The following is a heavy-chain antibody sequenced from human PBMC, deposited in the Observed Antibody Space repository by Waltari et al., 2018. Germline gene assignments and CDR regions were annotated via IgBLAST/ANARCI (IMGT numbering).Heavy chain of an antibody. CDR3: ARDYGDFRYNWNDVGLVHYYYMDV. D-gene: IGHD1-20*01. CDR1: GGSISSYY. CDR2: IYYSGST. Sequence: QVQLQESGPGLVKPSETLSLTCTVSGGSISSYYWSWIRQPPGKGLEWIGYIYYSGSTNYNPSLKSRVTISVDTSKNQFSLKLSSVTAADTAVYYCARDYGDFRYNWNDVGLVHYYYMDVWGKGTTVTVSS. V-gene: IGHV4-59*01. J-gene: IGHJ6*03.